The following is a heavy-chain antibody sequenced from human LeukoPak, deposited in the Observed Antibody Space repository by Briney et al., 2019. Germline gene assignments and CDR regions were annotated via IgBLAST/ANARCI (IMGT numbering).Heavy chain of an antibody. CDR1: GGSISSSSYY. D-gene: IGHD1-14*01. V-gene: IGHV4-39*01. CDR2: IYYDGST. Sequence: SETLSLTCTVSGGSISSSSYYGGWIRQPPGKGLEWIGSIYYDGSTYYNPSLKSRVTISVDTSENQFSLKLSSVTAADTAVYYLTRAHQPGKLSRYYFDSWGQGTLVTVSS. J-gene: IGHJ4*02. CDR3: TRAHQPGKLSRYYFDS.